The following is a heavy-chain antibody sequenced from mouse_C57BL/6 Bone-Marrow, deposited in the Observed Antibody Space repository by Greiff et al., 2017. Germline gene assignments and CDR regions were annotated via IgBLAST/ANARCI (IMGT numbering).Heavy chain of an antibody. V-gene: IGHV5-15*01. J-gene: IGHJ4*01. CDR2: ISNLAYSI. D-gene: IGHD3-1*01. CDR3: ARAPGGAMDY. Sequence: EVKLVESGGGLVQPGGSLKLSCAASGFTFSDYGMAWVRQAPRTGPEWVAFISNLAYSIYYADTVTGRFTISRENAKNTLYLEMSSLRSEDTAMYYCARAPGGAMDYWGQGTSVTVSS. CDR1: GFTFSDYG.